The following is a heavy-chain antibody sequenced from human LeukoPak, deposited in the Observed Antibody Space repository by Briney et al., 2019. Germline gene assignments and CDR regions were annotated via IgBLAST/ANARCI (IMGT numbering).Heavy chain of an antibody. Sequence: SQTLSLTCTVSSGSISSGGYYWSWIRQHPGKGLEWIGYIYYSGSTYYNPSLKSRVTISVDTSKNQFSLKLSSVTAADTAVYYCARSTTVTTFGFNPNNWFDPWGQGALVTVSS. CDR3: ARSTTVTTFGFNPNNWFDP. CDR2: IYYSGST. J-gene: IGHJ5*02. D-gene: IGHD4-11*01. CDR1: SGSISSGGYY. V-gene: IGHV4-31*03.